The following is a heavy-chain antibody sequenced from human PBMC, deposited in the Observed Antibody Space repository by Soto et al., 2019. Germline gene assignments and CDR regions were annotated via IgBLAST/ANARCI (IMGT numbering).Heavy chain of an antibody. Sequence: SETLSLTCTVSGGSISSSSYYWGWIRQPPGKGLEWIGSIYYSGNTFYNPSLTSRVTMSVDTSNNQFSLKLTSVTAADTAMYYCASPPPGSRATTPYYFDSWGQGTLVTV. CDR3: ASPPPGSRATTPYYFDS. D-gene: IGHD2-15*01. CDR2: IYYSGNT. CDR1: GGSISSSSYY. J-gene: IGHJ4*02. V-gene: IGHV4-39*01.